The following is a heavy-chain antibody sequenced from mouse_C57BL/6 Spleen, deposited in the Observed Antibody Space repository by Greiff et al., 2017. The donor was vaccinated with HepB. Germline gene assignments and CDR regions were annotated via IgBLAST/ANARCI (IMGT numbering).Heavy chain of an antibody. CDR1: GYTFTSYW. CDR3: ASYYDYYYFDY. V-gene: IGHV1-74*01. CDR2: IHPSDSDT. Sequence: QVQLQQPGAELVKPGASVKVSCKASGYTFTSYWMHWVKQRPGQGLEWIGMIHPSDSDTNYNQKFKGKATLTVDKSSSTAYMQLSSLTSEDSAVYYCASYYDYYYFDYWGQGTTLTVSS. D-gene: IGHD2-4*01. J-gene: IGHJ2*01.